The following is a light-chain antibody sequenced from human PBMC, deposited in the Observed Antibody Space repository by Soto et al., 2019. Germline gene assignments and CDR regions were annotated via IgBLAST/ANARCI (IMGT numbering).Light chain of an antibody. CDR3: QQRSNWLYT. CDR2: DAS. Sequence: EIVLTQSPATLSLSPGERATLSCRASQSVNSYLAWYQQKPGQAPRLLIYDASNRATGIPGRFSGGGSGTDFTLTISSLEPEDFAVYYCQQRSNWLYTFGQGTKLEIK. CDR1: QSVNSY. V-gene: IGKV3-11*01. J-gene: IGKJ2*01.